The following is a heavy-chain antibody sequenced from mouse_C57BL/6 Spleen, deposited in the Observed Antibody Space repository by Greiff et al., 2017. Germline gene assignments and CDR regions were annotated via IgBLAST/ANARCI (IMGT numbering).Heavy chain of an antibody. Sequence: QVQLQQSGAELVKPGASVTMSCKASGYTFTSYSITWVKQRPGQGLEWIGDIYPGSGSTNYNEKFKSKATLTVDTSSSTAYMQPSSLTSEDSAVYYCARRMVTTSPLDYWGQGTTLTVSS. CDR1: GYTFTSYS. V-gene: IGHV1-55*01. CDR2: IYPGSGST. D-gene: IGHD2-2*01. CDR3: ARRMVTTSPLDY. J-gene: IGHJ2*01.